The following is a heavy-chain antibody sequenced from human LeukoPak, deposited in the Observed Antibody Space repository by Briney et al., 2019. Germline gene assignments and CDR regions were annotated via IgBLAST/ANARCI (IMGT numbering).Heavy chain of an antibody. V-gene: IGHV3-7*01. CDR2: IKQDGSEK. CDR1: GSTFNGHW. D-gene: IGHD6-13*01. Sequence: GGSLRLSCVGSGSTFNGHWLTWVRQAPGRGLEWVANIKQDGSEKYYVDSVKGRFTISRDNAKNSLYLQMNSLRAEDRAVYYCARGDFGAYSSSWYYFDYWGQGTLVTVSS. CDR3: ARGDFGAYSSSWYYFDY. J-gene: IGHJ4*02.